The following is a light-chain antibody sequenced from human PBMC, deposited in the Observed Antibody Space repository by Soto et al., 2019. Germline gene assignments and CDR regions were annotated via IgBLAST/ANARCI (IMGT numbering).Light chain of an antibody. CDR1: QSVGSF. CDR2: GAS. J-gene: IGKJ1*01. Sequence: EIVLTQSPATLSLSPGERATLSCRASQSVGSFLAWYQQKPGQAPRLLIYGASSRATAIPDRFSGSGSGTDFTLTISRLEPEDFAVYYCQQYGNSPQTFGQGTKVDIK. CDR3: QQYGNSPQT. V-gene: IGKV3-20*01.